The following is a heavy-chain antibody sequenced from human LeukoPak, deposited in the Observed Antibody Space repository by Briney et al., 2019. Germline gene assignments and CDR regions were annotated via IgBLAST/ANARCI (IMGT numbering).Heavy chain of an antibody. D-gene: IGHD1-1*01. CDR2: IATSGT. J-gene: IGHJ4*02. V-gene: IGHV3-23*01. CDR1: GFSFSSHA. CDR3: AREGLERHLALDS. Sequence: GGSLRLSCGASGFSFSSHAMSWFRKPPGTGLEWLSSIATSGTYYTSSVKGRFTISRDDSKDMLGLYMNTLTAEATAVYFCAREGLERHLALDSWGQGTLVTVSS.